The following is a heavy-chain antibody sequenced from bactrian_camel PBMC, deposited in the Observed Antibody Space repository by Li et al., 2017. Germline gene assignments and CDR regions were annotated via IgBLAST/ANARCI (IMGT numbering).Heavy chain of an antibody. CDR2: PYRYDDYT. D-gene: IGHD2*01. J-gene: IGHJ4*01. V-gene: IGHV3S68*01. CDR3: LVGFDY. CDR1: GRTIS. Sequence: HVQLVESGGGSVRAGGSLRLSCAASGRTISMGWFRQFPGKEREGIALPYRYDDYTYYDDSVKGRFTISRDNSRNTVILELTSLAIEDTAMYYCLVGFDYWGQGTQVTVS.